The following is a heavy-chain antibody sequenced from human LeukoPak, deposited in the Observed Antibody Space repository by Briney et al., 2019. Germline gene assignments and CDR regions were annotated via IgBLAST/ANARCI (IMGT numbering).Heavy chain of an antibody. CDR3: ARDIVVVVAATKSDWFDP. Sequence: SETLSFTCTVSGGSISSYYWSWIRQPPGKGLEWIGYIYYSGSTNYNPSLKSRVTISVDTSKNQFSLKLSSVTAADTAVYYCARDIVVVVAATKSDWFDPWGQGTLVTVSS. CDR1: GGSISSYY. J-gene: IGHJ5*02. CDR2: IYYSGST. V-gene: IGHV4-59*01. D-gene: IGHD2-15*01.